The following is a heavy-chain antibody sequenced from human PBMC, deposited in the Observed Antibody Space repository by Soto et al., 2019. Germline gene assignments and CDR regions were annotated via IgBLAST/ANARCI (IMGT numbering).Heavy chain of an antibody. CDR3: AKVTKRAAAGRYEYYKYGMDV. CDR1: GFAFSTYA. J-gene: IGHJ6*02. CDR2: ISGSGGSS. Sequence: LRLSCAAAGFAFSTYAMTWVRQAPGKGLEWVSVISGSGGSSYYAASVKGRLTISRDNSKNTLFLQMNGLRAEDTAVYYCAKVTKRAAAGRYEYYKYGMDVWGQGTTVTVSS. V-gene: IGHV3-23*01. D-gene: IGHD6-13*01.